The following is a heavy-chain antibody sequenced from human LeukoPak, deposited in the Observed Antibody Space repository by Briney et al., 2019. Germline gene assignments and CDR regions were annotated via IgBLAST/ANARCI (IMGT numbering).Heavy chain of an antibody. J-gene: IGHJ4*02. D-gene: IGHD6-13*01. CDR2: ISSSSSTI. CDR3: ARVPLIAALDY. V-gene: IGHV3-48*04. CDR1: GFTSMNAW. Sequence: GGSLRLSCAASGFTSMNAWMSWVRQAPGKALEWVSYISSSSSTIYYADSVKGRFTISRDNAKNSLYLQMNSLRAEDTAVYYCARVPLIAALDYWGQGTLVTVSS.